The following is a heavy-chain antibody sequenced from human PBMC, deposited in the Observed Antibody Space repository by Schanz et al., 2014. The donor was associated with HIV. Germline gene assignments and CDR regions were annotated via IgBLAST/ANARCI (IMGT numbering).Heavy chain of an antibody. Sequence: EVHLLESGGGLVKPGESLILSCVTSGFTLSGYSMSWVRQAPGKGLEWVSTISGSGAGTYYADSVKGRFTISRDNSKSTLYLQMNRLRAEDTAVYYCVGHGSSSSWGQGSLVIVSS. D-gene: IGHD6-6*01. J-gene: IGHJ5*02. CDR3: VGHGSSSS. V-gene: IGHV3-23*01. CDR1: GFTLSGYS. CDR2: ISGSGAGT.